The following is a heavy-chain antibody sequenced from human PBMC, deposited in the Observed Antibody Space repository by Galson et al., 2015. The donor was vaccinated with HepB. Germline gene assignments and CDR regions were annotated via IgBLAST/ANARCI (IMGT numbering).Heavy chain of an antibody. CDR3: ARETHYYGAGD. J-gene: IGHJ4*02. Sequence: SLRLSCAASGFNFNNGWMSWVRQAPGKGREWVAKINQDGSEKYYVDSVKGRFTISRDNAKNSLYLQMNSLRAEDTAVYYCARETHYYGAGDWGQGTLVTVSS. CDR1: GFNFNNGW. V-gene: IGHV3-7*01. D-gene: IGHD3-10*01. CDR2: INQDGSEK.